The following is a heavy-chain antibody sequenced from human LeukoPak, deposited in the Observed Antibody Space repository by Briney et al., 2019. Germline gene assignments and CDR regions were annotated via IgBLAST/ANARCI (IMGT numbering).Heavy chain of an antibody. CDR1: GFPFSSYS. D-gene: IGHD5-18*01. CDR3: ARDDDTAMGPYYFDY. CDR2: INSSSSYI. J-gene: IGHJ4*02. Sequence: GGSLRLFCAAFGFPFSSYSMNWVRQAPGKGLEWVSSINSSSSYIYYADSVKGRFTISRDNAKNSLYLQMNSLRAEDTAVYYCARDDDTAMGPYYFDYWGQGTLVTVSS. V-gene: IGHV3-21*01.